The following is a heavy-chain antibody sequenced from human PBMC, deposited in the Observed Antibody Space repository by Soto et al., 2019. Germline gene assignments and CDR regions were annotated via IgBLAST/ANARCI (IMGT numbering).Heavy chain of an antibody. CDR3: ATHPLAAAGTVDY. D-gene: IGHD6-13*01. Sequence: WASVKVSCKVSGYALTELSMHWVRQAPGKGLEWMGGFDPEDGETIYAQKFQGRVTMTEDTSTDTAYMELSSLRSEDTAVYYCATHPLAAAGTVDYWGQGTLVTVSS. CDR1: GYALTELS. CDR2: FDPEDGET. J-gene: IGHJ4*02. V-gene: IGHV1-24*01.